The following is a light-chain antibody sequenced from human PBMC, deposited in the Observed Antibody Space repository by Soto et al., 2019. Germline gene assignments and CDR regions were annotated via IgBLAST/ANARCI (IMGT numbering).Light chain of an antibody. CDR3: SSYAGSNNWV. J-gene: IGLJ2*01. CDR2: EVT. CDR1: SSDVGDYNY. V-gene: IGLV2-8*01. Sequence: QSVLTQPASVSGSPGQSVTISCTGASSDVGDYNYVSWYQQHPGKAPKLMLYEVTKRPSGVPDRFSGSKSGNTASLTVSGLQAEDEADYYCSSYAGSNNWVFGGGTQLTVL.